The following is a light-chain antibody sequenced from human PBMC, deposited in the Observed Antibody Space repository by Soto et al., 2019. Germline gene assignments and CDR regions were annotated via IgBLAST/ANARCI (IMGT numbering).Light chain of an antibody. CDR2: SAS. Sequence: DIQMTQSPSSVSASVGDRVTITCRASQGISNYLAWYQQRPGKVPKLLIYSASTLQSGVPSRFSGSGSETDFTLTISSLRPEDVATYYCQKYNSVPLTFGGGTKVDIK. CDR1: QGISNY. J-gene: IGKJ4*01. V-gene: IGKV1-27*01. CDR3: QKYNSVPLT.